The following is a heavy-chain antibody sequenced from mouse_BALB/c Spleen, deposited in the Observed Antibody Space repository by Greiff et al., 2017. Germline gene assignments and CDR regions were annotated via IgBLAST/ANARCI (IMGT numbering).Heavy chain of an antibody. CDR1: GFTFSSFG. J-gene: IGHJ2*01. CDR3: ARADGYYPYYFDY. D-gene: IGHD2-3*01. CDR2: ISSGSSTI. V-gene: IGHV5-17*02. Sequence: EVQGVESGGGLVQPGGSRKLSCAASGFTFSSFGMHWVRQAPEKGLEWVAYISSGSSTIYYADTVKGRFTISRDNPKNTLFLQMTSLRSEDTAMYYCARADGYYPYYFDYWGQGTTLTVSS.